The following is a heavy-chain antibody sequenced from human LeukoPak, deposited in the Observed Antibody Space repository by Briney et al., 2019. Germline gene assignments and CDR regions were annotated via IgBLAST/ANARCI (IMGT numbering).Heavy chain of an antibody. CDR2: IKWNGGGA. CDR1: GFDFEGYS. D-gene: IGHD1-26*01. CDR3: ARDDGPYSGTYLDY. J-gene: IGHJ4*02. V-gene: IGHV3-43*01. Sequence: GGSLSLSCVGSGFDFEGYSMHWVRQAPGKGLEWVSLIKWNGGGADYADSVKGRFTISRDNSKNSLYLEMSSLRSEDTALYFCARDDGPYSGTYLDYWGRGTLVTVSS.